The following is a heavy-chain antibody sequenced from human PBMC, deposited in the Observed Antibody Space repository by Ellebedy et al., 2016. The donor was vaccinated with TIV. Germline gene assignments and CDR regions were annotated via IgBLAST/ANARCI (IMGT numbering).Heavy chain of an antibody. V-gene: IGHV3-49*03. D-gene: IGHD2-2*02. CDR1: GFTFDDYA. Sequence: PGGSLRLSCTASGFTFDDYAMNWFRQAPGKGLEWVGFILSKTSGGTTEYAASVKGRFTISRDDSKSIAYLQMNGVKTDDTAVYYCTRATYTAQPLFDYWGQGTLVSVSS. CDR3: TRATYTAQPLFDY. J-gene: IGHJ4*02. CDR2: ILSKTSGGTT.